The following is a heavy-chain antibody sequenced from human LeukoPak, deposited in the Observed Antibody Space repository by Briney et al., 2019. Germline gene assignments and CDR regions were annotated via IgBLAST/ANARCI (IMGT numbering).Heavy chain of an antibody. J-gene: IGHJ5*02. CDR1: GGAISSYN. D-gene: IGHD2/OR15-2a*01. Sequence: SETLSLTCTVSGGAISSYNWSWIRQSAGKGLEWIGRIYTSGRATYNPSLKSRVTMSLDTSKNQFSLTLTSVTAADTAVYYCARRLSSTGFDPWGQGTLVTVSS. CDR3: ARRLSSTGFDP. V-gene: IGHV4-4*07. CDR2: IYTSGRA.